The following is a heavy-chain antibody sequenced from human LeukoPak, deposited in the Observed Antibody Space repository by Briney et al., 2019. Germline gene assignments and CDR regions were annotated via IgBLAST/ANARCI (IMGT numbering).Heavy chain of an antibody. CDR3: ANSYGDYSHFDY. J-gene: IGHJ4*02. D-gene: IGHD4-17*01. Sequence: PGRSLRLSCAASGFTFSSYSMSWFRQAPGKGLEWVSSFSVSGDSTYYADSVKGRFTMSRDNSKNTLYLQMNSLRAEDTAVYYCANSYGDYSHFDYWGQGTLVTVSS. CDR2: FSVSGDST. CDR1: GFTFSSYS. V-gene: IGHV3-23*01.